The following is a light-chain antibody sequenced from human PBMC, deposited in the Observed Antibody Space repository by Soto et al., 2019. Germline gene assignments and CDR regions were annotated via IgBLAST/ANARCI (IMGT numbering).Light chain of an antibody. CDR1: TSNIGRNS. J-gene: IGLJ1*01. V-gene: IGLV1-44*01. CDR3: AAWDDSLNGYV. Sequence: QSVLTQPPSASGTPGQRFTISCSGSTSNIGRNSVNWYQQLPGTAPKLLIYSNIQRPSGVPDRLSGSKSGTSASLAIRGLQSEDEADYYCAAWDDSLNGYVFGTGTKLTVL. CDR2: SNI.